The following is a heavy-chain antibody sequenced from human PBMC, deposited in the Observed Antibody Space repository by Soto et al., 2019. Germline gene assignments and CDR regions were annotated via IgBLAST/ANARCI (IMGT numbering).Heavy chain of an antibody. Sequence: SGTLSLTCTVSGGSTSSGGYYWSWIRQHPGKGLEWIGYIYYSGSTYYNPSLKSRVTISVDTSKNQFSLKLSSVTAADTAVYYGASRIAARHEWGQGTLVTVYS. J-gene: IGHJ4*02. CDR1: GGSTSSGGYY. D-gene: IGHD6-6*01. CDR3: ASRIAARHE. CDR2: IYYSGST. V-gene: IGHV4-31*03.